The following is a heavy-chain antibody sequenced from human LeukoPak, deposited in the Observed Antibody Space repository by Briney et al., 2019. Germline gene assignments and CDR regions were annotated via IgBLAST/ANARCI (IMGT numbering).Heavy chain of an antibody. Sequence: SETLSLTCTVSGGSISSYYWSWIRQPPGKGLEWIGYIYYSGSTNYNPSLKSRVTISVDTSKDQFSLKLSSVTAADTAVYYCARQIVVVVAATNRWYFDYWGQGTLVTVSS. CDR1: GGSISSYY. CDR3: ARQIVVVVAATNRWYFDY. D-gene: IGHD2-15*01. CDR2: IYYSGST. J-gene: IGHJ4*02. V-gene: IGHV4-59*01.